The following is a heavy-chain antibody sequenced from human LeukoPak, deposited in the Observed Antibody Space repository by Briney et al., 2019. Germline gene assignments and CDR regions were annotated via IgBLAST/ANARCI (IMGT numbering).Heavy chain of an antibody. Sequence: ASVKVSCEASGYTFTGYYVHWVRQAPGQGLEWMGWINPNSGGTNFAQKFQGRVTMTRDTSMSTAYMELSRLKSDDTAVYYCPRDSGYCSGGSCWYFDFWGQGTLVTVSA. J-gene: IGHJ4*02. D-gene: IGHD2-15*01. CDR3: PRDSGYCSGGSCWYFDF. CDR2: INPNSGGT. V-gene: IGHV1-2*02. CDR1: GYTFTGYY.